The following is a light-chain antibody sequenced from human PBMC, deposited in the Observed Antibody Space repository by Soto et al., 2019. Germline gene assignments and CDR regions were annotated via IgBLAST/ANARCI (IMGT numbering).Light chain of an antibody. CDR2: DAS. CDR3: QQYNSYWT. J-gene: IGKJ1*01. CDR1: QTISSW. Sequence: DIQMTHSPSTLSGSVGDRGTVACRASQTISSWLAWYQHKPGKAPKLLIYDASSLESGVPSRFSGSGSGTEFILTISSLQPDDFATYYCQQYNSYWTFGQGTKVDI. V-gene: IGKV1-5*01.